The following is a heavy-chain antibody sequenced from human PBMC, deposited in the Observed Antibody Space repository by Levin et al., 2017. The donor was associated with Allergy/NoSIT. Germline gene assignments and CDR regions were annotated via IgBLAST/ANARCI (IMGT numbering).Heavy chain of an antibody. CDR1: GFTFTTYA. V-gene: IGHV3-23*01. Sequence: GGSLRLSCAASGFTFTTYALSWVRQAPGKGLEWVSVISASGWSTDYADSVKGRFTISRDNSKNTLYLQMNSLRADDTAVYYCAKGPFSSSSRGYYFDYWGQGTLVTVSS. J-gene: IGHJ4*02. CDR2: ISASGWST. CDR3: AKGPFSSSSRGYYFDY. D-gene: IGHD6-6*01.